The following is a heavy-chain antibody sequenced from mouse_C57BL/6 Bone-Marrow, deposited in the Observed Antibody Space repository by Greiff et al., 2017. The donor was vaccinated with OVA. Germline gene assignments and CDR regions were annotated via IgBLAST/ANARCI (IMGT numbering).Heavy chain of an antibody. D-gene: IGHD2-2*01. CDR1: GYTFTDYY. CDR2: INPNNGGT. Sequence: EVQLQQSGPELVKPGASVKISCKASGYTFTDYYMNWVKQSHGKSLEWIGDINPNNGGTSYNQKFKGKATLTVDKSSSTAYMELRSLPSEDSAVYYCALYYGYGYCAMDYWGQGTSVTVSS. J-gene: IGHJ4*01. V-gene: IGHV1-26*01. CDR3: ALYYGYGYCAMDY.